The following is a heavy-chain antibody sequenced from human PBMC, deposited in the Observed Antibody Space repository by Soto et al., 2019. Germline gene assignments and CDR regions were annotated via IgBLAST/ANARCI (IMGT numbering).Heavy chain of an antibody. CDR2: IYTGGST. J-gene: IGHJ6*01. D-gene: IGHD3-16*01. Sequence: WGSLRLSCAVSVFIVSSNYMTWVRQAPGKGLEWVSVIYTGGSTHYADSARGRFTISRDSSKNTLYLQMNSLRAEDAAVYYCTTYTGYGMDVWGQGTTVTVSS. CDR3: TTYTGYGMDV. V-gene: IGHV3-53*01. CDR1: VFIVSSNY.